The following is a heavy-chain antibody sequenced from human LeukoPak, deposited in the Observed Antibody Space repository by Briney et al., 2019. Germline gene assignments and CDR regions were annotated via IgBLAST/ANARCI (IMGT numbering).Heavy chain of an antibody. CDR3: AKDLTPYYFYGSGTFNY. CDR1: GFTFSDYG. V-gene: IGHV3-30*02. Sequence: HPGGSLRLSCVASGFTFSDYGMHWVRQAPGQGLERVALIRYEGSKQYYADSVKGRFTISRDNSKNTVFLHINSLRPEDTAVYYCAKDLTPYYFYGSGTFNYWGQGTLVTVSS. CDR2: IRYEGSKQ. D-gene: IGHD3-10*01. J-gene: IGHJ4*02.